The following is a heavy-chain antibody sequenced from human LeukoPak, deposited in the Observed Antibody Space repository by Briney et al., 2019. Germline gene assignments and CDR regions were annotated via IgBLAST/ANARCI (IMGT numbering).Heavy chain of an antibody. CDR3: ARYFDFWSGYYHFDY. CDR1: GYTFTSYG. CDR2: ISAYNGNT. V-gene: IGHV1-18*01. J-gene: IGHJ4*02. Sequence: GASVKVSCKASGYTFTSYGISWVRQAPGQGLEWMGWISAYNGNTNYAQKLQGRATMTTDTSTSTAYMELRSLRSDDTAVYYCARYFDFWSGYYHFDYWGQGTLVTVSS. D-gene: IGHD3-3*01.